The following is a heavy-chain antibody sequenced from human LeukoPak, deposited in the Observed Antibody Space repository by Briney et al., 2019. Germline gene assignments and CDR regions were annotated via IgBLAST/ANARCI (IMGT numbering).Heavy chain of an antibody. V-gene: IGHV1-2*02. Sequence: ASVKVSCKSSGYTFTVYYMQWVREAPGQGLEWMGGINPNSGGTNYAPKFQGRVTMTRDTSISTAYMELSRLRSDDTAVYYCARSHPIVVVVAASYYYGMDVWGQGTTVTVSS. CDR3: ARSHPIVVVVAASYYYGMDV. J-gene: IGHJ6*02. CDR2: INPNSGGT. CDR1: GYTFTVYY. D-gene: IGHD2-15*01.